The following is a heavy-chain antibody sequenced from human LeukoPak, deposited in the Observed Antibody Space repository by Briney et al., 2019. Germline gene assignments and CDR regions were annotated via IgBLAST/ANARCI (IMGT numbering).Heavy chain of an antibody. V-gene: IGHV1-18*01. CDR3: ARQITMIVVVINDPFDI. D-gene: IGHD3-22*01. CDR1: GYTFTSHG. J-gene: IGHJ3*02. Sequence: ASVKVSCKASGYTFTSHGISWVRQAPGQGLEWMGWISAYNGNTNYAQKLQGRVTMTTDTSTSTAYMELRSLRSDDTAVYYCARQITMIVVVINDPFDIWGQGTMVTVSS. CDR2: ISAYNGNT.